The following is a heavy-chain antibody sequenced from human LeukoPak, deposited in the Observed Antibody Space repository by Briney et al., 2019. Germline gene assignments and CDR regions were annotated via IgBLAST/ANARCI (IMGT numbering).Heavy chain of an antibody. D-gene: IGHD3-22*01. CDR3: ARGLRVGTFDY. Sequence: GGSLRLSCAASGFSFSDYYMSWVRQAPGKGLEWVSVIYSNGNTDYADSVKGRFTISRDNSMNTLYLQMNSLRAEDTAVYYCARGLRVGTFDYWGQGTLVTVSS. J-gene: IGHJ4*02. CDR1: GFSFSDYY. V-gene: IGHV3-53*01. CDR2: IYSNGNT.